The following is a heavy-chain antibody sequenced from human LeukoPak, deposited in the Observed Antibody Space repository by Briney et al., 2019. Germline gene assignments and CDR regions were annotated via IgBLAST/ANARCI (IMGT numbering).Heavy chain of an antibody. CDR1: GFSFSIYG. J-gene: IGHJ4*02. CDR2: IGNDGSNK. Sequence: GGSLRLSCAASGFSFSIYGIHWVRQAPGKGLEWVAFIGNDGSNKYHADSVKGRFTLYRDNSTNTLSLQVNGLRAEDTGIYYCAKGWGWHFDYWGQGALVTVSS. V-gene: IGHV3-30*02. D-gene: IGHD6-19*01. CDR3: AKGWGWHFDY.